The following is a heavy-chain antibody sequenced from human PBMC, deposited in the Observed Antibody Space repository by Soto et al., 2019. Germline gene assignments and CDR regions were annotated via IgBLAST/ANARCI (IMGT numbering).Heavy chain of an antibody. CDR3: ARGAVRGFSCDLWPHGMDV. V-gene: IGHV1-18*01. D-gene: IGHD3-3*01. Sequence: QVQLVQSGAEVKKPGASVKVSCKASGYTFTSYGISWVRQAPGQGLEWMGWISAYNGNTNYAQKLQGRVTMTTDTPTSTTDMELRSLRSDDTAVYYCARGAVRGFSCDLWPHGMDVWGQGTTVTVSS. CDR1: GYTFTSYG. CDR2: ISAYNGNT. J-gene: IGHJ6*01.